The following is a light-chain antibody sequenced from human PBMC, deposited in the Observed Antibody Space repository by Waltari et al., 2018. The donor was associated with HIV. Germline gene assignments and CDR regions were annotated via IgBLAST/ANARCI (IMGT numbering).Light chain of an antibody. CDR3: QQYKSPHT. CDR1: QSISTW. V-gene: IGKV1-5*03. J-gene: IGKJ2*01. CDR2: KAS. Sequence: DIQMTQSPSTLSASVGDRVTITCRASQSISTWLAWYQQKPGKAPKLLIYKASTLESGVPSTFSGSGSGTEFTLTISTLQPDDFATYYCQQYKSPHTFGQGTKLEIK.